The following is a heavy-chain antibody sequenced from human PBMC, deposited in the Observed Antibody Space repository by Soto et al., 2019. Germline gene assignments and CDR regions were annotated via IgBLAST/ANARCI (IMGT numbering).Heavy chain of an antibody. J-gene: IGHJ6*03. CDR2: FDPEDGET. D-gene: IGHD6-19*01. V-gene: IGHV1-24*01. CDR1: GYTLTELS. CDR3: ATRGPPGIAVAGTGFYYYMDV. Sequence: GASVKVSCKVSGYTLTELSMHWVRQAPGKGLEWMGGFDPEDGETIYAQKFQGRVTMTEDTSTDTAYMELSSLRSEDTAVYYCATRGPPGIAVAGTGFYYYMDVWGKGTTVTVSS.